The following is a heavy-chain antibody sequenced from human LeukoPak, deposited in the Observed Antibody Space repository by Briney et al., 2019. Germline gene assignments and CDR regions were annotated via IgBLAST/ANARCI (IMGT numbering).Heavy chain of an antibody. Sequence: PGGSLRLSCAASGXTFSSYVMHWVRQAPGKGLEWVAVISYDGSNKYYADSVKGRFTLSRDNSKNTLYLQMNSLRAEDTAVYFCARANWAGIEAPATDYWGQGILVTVSS. D-gene: IGHD2-15*01. CDR1: GXTFSSYV. J-gene: IGHJ4*02. CDR2: ISYDGSNK. CDR3: ARANWAGIEAPATDY. V-gene: IGHV3-30-3*01.